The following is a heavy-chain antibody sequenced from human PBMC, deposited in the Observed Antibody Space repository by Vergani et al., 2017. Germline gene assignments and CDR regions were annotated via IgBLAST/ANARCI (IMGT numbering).Heavy chain of an antibody. J-gene: IGHJ4*02. D-gene: IGHD6-13*01. CDR1: GGTFSSYA. CDR2: IIPIFGTA. CDR3: ARSFSGYSSSWNY. V-gene: IGHV1-69*14. Sequence: QVQLVQSGAEVKKPGSSVKVSCKASGGTFSSYAISWVRQAPGQGLEWMGRIIPIFGTANYGQKFQERVQITADKSTSTAYMELGSLRSEDTAVYYCARSFSGYSSSWNYWGQGTLVTVSS.